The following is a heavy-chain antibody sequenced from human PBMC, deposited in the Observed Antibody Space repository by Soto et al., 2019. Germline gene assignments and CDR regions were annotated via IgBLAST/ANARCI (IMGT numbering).Heavy chain of an antibody. CDR3: ALDYYDSSGYLPSYYYYGMDV. J-gene: IGHJ6*02. Sequence: PSETLALTCAVYGGSFSGYYWSWIRQPPGKGLEWIGEINHSGSTNYNPSLKSRVTISVDTSKNQFSLKLSSVTAADTAVYYCALDYYDSSGYLPSYYYYGMDVWGQGTTVT. V-gene: IGHV4-34*01. D-gene: IGHD3-22*01. CDR1: GGSFSGYY. CDR2: INHSGST.